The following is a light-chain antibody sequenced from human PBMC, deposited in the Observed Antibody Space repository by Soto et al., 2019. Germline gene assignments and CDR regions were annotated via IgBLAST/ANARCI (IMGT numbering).Light chain of an antibody. J-gene: IGKJ4*01. CDR2: DAS. CDR1: QNVYNN. CDR3: QQCRNWPLT. Sequence: EIVMTQSPATLSVSPGEGATLSCKASQNVYNNLAWYQQRPGQPPRLLIYDASTRATGISARFSGSGYGTEFTLTISSLXSEDFAVYFCQQCRNWPLTFGGGTKV. V-gene: IGKV3-15*01.